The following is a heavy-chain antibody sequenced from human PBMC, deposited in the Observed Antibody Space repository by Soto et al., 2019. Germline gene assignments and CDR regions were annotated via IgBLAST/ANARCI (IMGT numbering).Heavy chain of an antibody. Sequence: QVPLVESGGGVVQPGRSLRLSCAASGFTFSSYAMHWVRQAPGKGLEWVAVISYDGSNKYYADSVKGRFTISRDNSKNTLYLRMNSLRAEDTAVYYCARDPADYSDYYNYGMDVWGQGTTVTVSS. D-gene: IGHD4-4*01. CDR3: ARDPADYSDYYNYGMDV. CDR1: GFTFSSYA. CDR2: ISYDGSNK. J-gene: IGHJ6*02. V-gene: IGHV3-30-3*01.